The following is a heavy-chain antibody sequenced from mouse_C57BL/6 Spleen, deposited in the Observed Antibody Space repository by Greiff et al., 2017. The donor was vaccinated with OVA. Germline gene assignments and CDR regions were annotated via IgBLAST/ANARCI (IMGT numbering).Heavy chain of an antibody. Sequence: VHVKQSGPELVKPGASVKMSCKASGYTFTDYNMHWVKQSHGKSLEWIGYINPNNGGTSYNQKFKGKATLTVNKSSSTAYMELRSLTSEDSAVYYCARGNYGPVFFAYWGQGTLVTVSA. J-gene: IGHJ3*01. CDR1: GYTFTDYN. CDR3: ARGNYGPVFFAY. V-gene: IGHV1-22*01. D-gene: IGHD1-2*01. CDR2: INPNNGGT.